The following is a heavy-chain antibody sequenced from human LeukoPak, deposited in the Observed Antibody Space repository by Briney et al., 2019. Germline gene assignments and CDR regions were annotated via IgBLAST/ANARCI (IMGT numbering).Heavy chain of an antibody. Sequence: GGSLRLSCAASGFTFSSYGMHWVRQAPGKGLEWVAVISYDGSNKYYADSVKGRFTISRDNSKNTLYLQMNSLRAEDTAVYYCARPPRGRGTPPKIDYWGQGTLVTVSS. V-gene: IGHV3-30*03. CDR1: GFTFSSYG. J-gene: IGHJ4*02. D-gene: IGHD3-10*01. CDR2: ISYDGSNK. CDR3: ARPPRGRGTPPKIDY.